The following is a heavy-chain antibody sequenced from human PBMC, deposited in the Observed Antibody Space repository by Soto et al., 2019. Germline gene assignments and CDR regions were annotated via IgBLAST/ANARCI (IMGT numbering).Heavy chain of an antibody. J-gene: IGHJ6*02. Sequence: QVQLVESGGGVVQPGRSLRLSCAASGFSFSSYAMHWVRQAPGKGLEWVAVISYDGSNKYYADSVKGRFTISRDNSNNTVYLKMNRLRAEDTAVYYCAKDRLNDYDDKFYYYYGMDVWGQGTTVTVSS. D-gene: IGHD4-17*01. CDR1: GFSFSSYA. V-gene: IGHV3-30*18. CDR2: ISYDGSNK. CDR3: AKDRLNDYDDKFYYYYGMDV.